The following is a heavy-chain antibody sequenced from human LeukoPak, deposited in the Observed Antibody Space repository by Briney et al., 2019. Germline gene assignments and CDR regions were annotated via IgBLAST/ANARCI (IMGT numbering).Heavy chain of an antibody. CDR3: ARGGPYDSGTFYFDY. D-gene: IGHD3-10*01. Sequence: SETLSLTCTVSGGSISSSTYYWSWIRQPPGKGLEWIGYIYNSGSTNYNPSLKSRVTISVDTSKNQFSLKLSSVTAADSAVYYCARGGPYDSGTFYFDYWGQGTLVTVSS. J-gene: IGHJ4*02. CDR1: GGSISSSTYY. V-gene: IGHV4-61*01. CDR2: IYNSGST.